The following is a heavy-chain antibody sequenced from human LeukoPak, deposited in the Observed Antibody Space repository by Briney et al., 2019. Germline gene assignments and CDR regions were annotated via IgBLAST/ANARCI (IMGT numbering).Heavy chain of an antibody. V-gene: IGHV4-59*12. D-gene: IGHD3-10*01. CDR2: IYYSGST. CDR3: ARDGSGSYYNGRFDP. Sequence: SETLSLTCTVSGGSISSYYWSWIRQPPGKGLEWIGYIYYSGSTYYNPSLKSRVTISVDTSKNQFSLKLSSVTAADTAVYYCARDGSGSYYNGRFDPWAREPWSPSPQ. CDR1: GGSISSYY. J-gene: IGHJ5*02.